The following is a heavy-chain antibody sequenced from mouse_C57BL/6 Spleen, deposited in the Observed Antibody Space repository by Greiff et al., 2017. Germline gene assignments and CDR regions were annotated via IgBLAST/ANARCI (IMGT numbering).Heavy chain of an antibody. CDR2: INPNNGGT. CDR1: GYTFTDYX. CDR3: ARGDSDY. V-gene: IGHV1-26*01. J-gene: IGHJ2*01. Sequence: EVQLQQSGPELVKPGASVKISCKASGYTFTDYXMNWVKQSHGKSLEWIGDINPNNGGTSYNQKFKGKATLTVDKSSSTAYMERRSLTSEDSAVYYCARGDSDYWGQGTTLTVSS.